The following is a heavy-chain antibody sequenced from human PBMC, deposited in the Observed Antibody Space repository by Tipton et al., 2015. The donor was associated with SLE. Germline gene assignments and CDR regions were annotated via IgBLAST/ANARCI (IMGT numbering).Heavy chain of an antibody. Sequence: TLSLTCAVHGGSFSGYYWSWIRQPPGKGLEWIGEINHSGSTNYNPSLKSRVTMSLDTSKNQFSLKLSSVTAADTAVYYCARRDLSGYSYRGQGTLVTFSS. V-gene: IGHV4-34*01. CDR3: ARRDLSGYSY. J-gene: IGHJ4*02. D-gene: IGHD5-18*01. CDR2: INHSGST. CDR1: GGSFSGYY.